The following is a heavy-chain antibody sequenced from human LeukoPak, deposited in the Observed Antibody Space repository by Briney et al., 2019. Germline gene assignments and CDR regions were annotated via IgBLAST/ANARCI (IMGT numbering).Heavy chain of an antibody. D-gene: IGHD6-13*01. CDR3: ARGLSSSSFWFDP. CDR1: GGSINSGSYY. V-gene: IGHV4-61*02. Sequence: SQTLSLTCTVSGGSINSGSYYWTWIRQPAGKGLEGIGRIYTSGSTNYNPSLKSRVTISVDTSKNQFSLKLNSVTAADTAVYYCARGLSSSSFWFDPWGQGTLVTVSS. CDR2: IYTSGST. J-gene: IGHJ5*02.